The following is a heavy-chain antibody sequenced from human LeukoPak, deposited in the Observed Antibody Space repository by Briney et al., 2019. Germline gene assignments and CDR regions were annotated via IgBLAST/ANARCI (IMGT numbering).Heavy chain of an antibody. CDR1: GVTFSSYV. D-gene: IGHD3-22*01. V-gene: IGHV3-23*01. J-gene: IGHJ4*02. Sequence: GGSLRLSCEASGVTFSSYVMSWVRQAPGKGLEWVSGITGSGGSTFYADSVKGRFTISRDNSKNTLFLQMESLRAEDTAVYYCAKEERRDSSGYHFDYWGQGTLVTVSS. CDR3: AKEERRDSSGYHFDY. CDR2: ITGSGGST.